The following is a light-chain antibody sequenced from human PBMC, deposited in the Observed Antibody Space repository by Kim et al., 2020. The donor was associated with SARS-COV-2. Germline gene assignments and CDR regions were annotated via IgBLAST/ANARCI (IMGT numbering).Light chain of an antibody. CDR3: QVWDSSSDHVV. CDR1: NIGSKS. Sequence: SYELTQPHSVSVAPGKTARITCGGKNIGSKSVHWYRQKPGQAPVLVIYCGSDRPAGIPERFSGSNSGNTATMTISRVEAGDEADYYCQVWDSSSDHVVFGGGTKLTVL. J-gene: IGLJ2*01. V-gene: IGLV3-21*04. CDR2: CGS.